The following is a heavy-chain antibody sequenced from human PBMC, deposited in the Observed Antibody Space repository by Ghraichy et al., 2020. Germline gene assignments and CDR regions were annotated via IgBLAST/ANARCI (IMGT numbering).Heavy chain of an antibody. CDR2: ISGSGGST. Sequence: GGSLRLSCAASGFTFSSYAMSWVRQAPGKGLEWVSAISGSGGSTYYADSVKGRFTISRDNSKNTLYLQMNSLRAEDTAVYYCAKALFVPSIVVKAYYFDYWGQGTLVTVSS. CDR1: GFTFSSYA. D-gene: IGHD3-22*01. CDR3: AKALFVPSIVVKAYYFDY. J-gene: IGHJ4*02. V-gene: IGHV3-23*01.